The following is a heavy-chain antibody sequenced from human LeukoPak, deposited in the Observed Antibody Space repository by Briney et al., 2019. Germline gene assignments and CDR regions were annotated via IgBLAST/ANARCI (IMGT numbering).Heavy chain of an antibody. CDR3: ASASCY. J-gene: IGHJ4*02. CDR1: GDSISSDY. V-gene: IGHV4-4*07. CDR2: IYTTGST. D-gene: IGHD1-1*01. Sequence: SETLSLTCSVSGDSISSDYWSWIRQLAGKGLEWIGRIYTTGSTNYNPSLKSRVTMSVDMSKNQFSLKLSSVTAADTAVYYCASASCYWGQGTLLTVSS.